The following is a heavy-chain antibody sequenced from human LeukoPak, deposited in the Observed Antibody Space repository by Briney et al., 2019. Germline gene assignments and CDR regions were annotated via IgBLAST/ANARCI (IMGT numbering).Heavy chain of an antibody. CDR1: GGSFSGYY. V-gene: IGHV4-34*01. CDR2: INHSGST. J-gene: IGHJ6*02. D-gene: IGHD3-16*02. CDR3: ASLVIGSGYYYYYGMDV. Sequence: SETLSLTCAAYGGSFSGYYWSWIRQPPGKGLEWIGEINHSGSTNYNPSLKSRATISVDTSKNQFSLKLSSVTAADTAVYYCASLVIGSGYYYYYGMDVWGQGTTVTVSS.